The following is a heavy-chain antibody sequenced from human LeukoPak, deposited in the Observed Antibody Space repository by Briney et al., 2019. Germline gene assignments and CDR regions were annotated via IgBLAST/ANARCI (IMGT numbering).Heavy chain of an antibody. J-gene: IGHJ4*02. CDR1: GGSISSYY. D-gene: IGHD3-22*01. CDR3: ARARGPQRTYYDSSGYYLDY. V-gene: IGHV4-59*01. Sequence: SETLSLTCTVSGGSISSYYWSWIRQPPGKGLEWIGYIYYSGSTNYNPSLKSRVTISVDTSKNQFSLKLSSVTAADTAVYYCARARGPQRTYYDSSGYYLDYWGQGTLVTVSS. CDR2: IYYSGST.